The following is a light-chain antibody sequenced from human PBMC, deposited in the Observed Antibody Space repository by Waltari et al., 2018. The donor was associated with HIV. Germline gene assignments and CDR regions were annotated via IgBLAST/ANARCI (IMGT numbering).Light chain of an antibody. CDR2: RNN. J-gene: IGLJ3*02. CDR1: GPNIGNNY. Sequence: QSVLPQPPSAPGTPGQRVTMSCPGDGPNIGNNYVYWYQHLPGTAPKLLIYRNNQRPSGVPDRFSGSKSGTSASLAISGLRSEDEADYYCAAWDDSLSGWVFGGGTKLTVL. CDR3: AAWDDSLSGWV. V-gene: IGLV1-47*01.